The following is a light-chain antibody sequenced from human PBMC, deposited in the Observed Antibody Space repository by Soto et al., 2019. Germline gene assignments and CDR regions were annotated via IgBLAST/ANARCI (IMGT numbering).Light chain of an antibody. V-gene: IGKV1-5*01. CDR1: ENIHNW. CDR2: DAS. J-gene: IGKJ4*01. Sequence: DIQMTQSPSTLSASVGDRVTITCRASENIHNWLAWYQQKPGQAPKLLIYDASSLESGVPSRFSGSGSGTEFTLPISSLQPDDFATFYCQHYNSYLLPFGGGTKVDIK. CDR3: QHYNSYLLP.